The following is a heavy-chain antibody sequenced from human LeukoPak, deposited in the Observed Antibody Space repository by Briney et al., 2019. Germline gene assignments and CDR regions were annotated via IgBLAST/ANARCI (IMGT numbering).Heavy chain of an antibody. J-gene: IGHJ4*02. D-gene: IGHD3-3*01. V-gene: IGHV3-21*04. CDR2: ISSSSSYI. CDR1: GFTFCSYS. CDR3: AKDLVPYYDFWSGYYTETYFDY. Sequence: GGSLRLSCGASGFTFCSYSMNWVRQAPGKGLEWVSCISSSSSYIYYADSVKGRFTISRDNSKNTLYLQMNSLRAEDTAVYYCAKDLVPYYDFWSGYYTETYFDYWGQGTLVTVSS.